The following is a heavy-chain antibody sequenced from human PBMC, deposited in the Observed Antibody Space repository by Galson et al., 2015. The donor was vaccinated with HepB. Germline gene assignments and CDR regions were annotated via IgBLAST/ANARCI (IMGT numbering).Heavy chain of an antibody. CDR1: GSTFTSYA. Sequence: QSGAEVKKPGESLKISCKASGSTFTSYAMHWVRQAPGQRLEWMGWISAGNGNTKYSQKFQGRVTITRDTSASTAYMELSSLRSEDTAVYYCARVISGSGWYKAFDIWGQGTMVTVSS. J-gene: IGHJ3*02. D-gene: IGHD6-19*01. V-gene: IGHV1-3*01. CDR3: ARVISGSGWYKAFDI. CDR2: ISAGNGNT.